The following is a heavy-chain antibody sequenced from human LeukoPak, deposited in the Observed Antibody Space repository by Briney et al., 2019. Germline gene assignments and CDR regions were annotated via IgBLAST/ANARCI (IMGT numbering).Heavy chain of an antibody. J-gene: IGHJ4*01. D-gene: IGHD6-13*01. Sequence: PGGSLRLSCVASGFTFSDYSMNWVHQAPGMGLEWLSYINQGGSRIYHAESVKGRFTISRDDAKNSLYLQMNSLRVEDTAVYYCANLFASSWSVDYWGHGTLVTVSS. CDR2: INQGGSRI. V-gene: IGHV3-48*04. CDR3: ANLFASSWSVDY. CDR1: GFTFSDYS.